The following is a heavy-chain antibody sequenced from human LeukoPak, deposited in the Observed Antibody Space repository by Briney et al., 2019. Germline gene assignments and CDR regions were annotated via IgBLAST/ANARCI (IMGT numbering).Heavy chain of an antibody. Sequence: ASVKVSCKASGYTFTSYGISWVRQAPGQGLEWMGWISAYNGNTNYAQKLKGRVTMTTDTSTSTAYMELRSLRSDDTAVYYCARVTPLVSAFDIWGQGTMVTVSS. CDR2: ISAYNGNT. CDR3: ARVTPLVSAFDI. J-gene: IGHJ3*02. CDR1: GYTFTSYG. V-gene: IGHV1-18*01. D-gene: IGHD1-14*01.